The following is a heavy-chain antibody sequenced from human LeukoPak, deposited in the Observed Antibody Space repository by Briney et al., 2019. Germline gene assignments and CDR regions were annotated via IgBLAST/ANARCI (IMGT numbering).Heavy chain of an antibody. CDR2: ISSSSSYT. Sequence: GRSLRLSCAASGFTFSDYYMSWIGQAPGKGLEWVSYISSSSSYTNYADSVKGRFTISRDNAKNSLYLQMNSLRAEDTAVYYCVRDHGYSGYEGNYWGQGTPVTVSS. J-gene: IGHJ4*02. V-gene: IGHV3-11*06. CDR1: GFTFSDYY. D-gene: IGHD5-12*01. CDR3: VRDHGYSGYEGNY.